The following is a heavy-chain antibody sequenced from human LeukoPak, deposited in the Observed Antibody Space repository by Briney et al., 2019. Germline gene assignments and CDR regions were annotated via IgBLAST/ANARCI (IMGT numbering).Heavy chain of an antibody. CDR1: GFTFSSYS. J-gene: IGHJ4*02. Sequence: GGSLRLSCAASGFTFSSYSMNWVRQAPGKGLEWVSSISSSSSYIYYADSVKGRFTISRDNSKNTLYLQMNSLRAEDTAVYYCARDPTSVVVAAAFDYWGQGTLVTVSS. CDR2: ISSSSSYI. D-gene: IGHD2-15*01. V-gene: IGHV3-21*01. CDR3: ARDPTSVVVAAAFDY.